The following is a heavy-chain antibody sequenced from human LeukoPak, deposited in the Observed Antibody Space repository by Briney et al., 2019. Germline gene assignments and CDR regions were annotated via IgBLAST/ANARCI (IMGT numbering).Heavy chain of an antibody. V-gene: IGHV4-30-2*01. CDR3: AGVSAVNDAFDI. CDR1: GGSISSGGYS. CDR2: IYHSGST. D-gene: IGHD3-10*01. Sequence: SETLSLTCAVSGGSISSGGYSWSWIRQPPGKGLEWIGYIYHSGSTYYNPSLKSRVTISVDRSKNQFSLKLSSVTAADTAVYYCAGVSAVNDAFDIWGRGTMVTVSS. J-gene: IGHJ3*02.